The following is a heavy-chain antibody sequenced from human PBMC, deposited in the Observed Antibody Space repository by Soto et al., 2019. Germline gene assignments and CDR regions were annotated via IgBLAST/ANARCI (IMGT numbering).Heavy chain of an antibody. CDR3: RVPEYSSSWYYFDY. CDR1: GFTFSSYP. CDR2: ISYDGSNK. D-gene: IGHD6-13*01. J-gene: IGHJ4*02. Sequence: QVQLVESGGGVVQPGRSLRLSCAASGFTFSSYPMHWVRQAPGKGLEWVAVISYDGSNKYYADSVKGRFTISRDNSRNTLYLQMNSLGAEDTALYYCRVPEYSSSWYYFDYWGQGTLVTVSS. V-gene: IGHV3-30-3*01.